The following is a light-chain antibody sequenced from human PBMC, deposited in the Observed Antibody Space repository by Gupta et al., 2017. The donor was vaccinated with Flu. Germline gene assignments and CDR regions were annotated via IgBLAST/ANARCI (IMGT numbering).Light chain of an antibody. V-gene: IGLV2-8*01. CDR2: EVT. J-gene: IGLJ3*02. Sequence: SVTISCTGTSSDVGAYNYVSWYQQHPGKVPKLMIYEVTKRPSGVPDRISGSESGNTASLTVSGLQAEDEADYYCSSYAGNYIVLFGGGTKLTVL. CDR1: SSDVGAYNY. CDR3: SSYAGNYIVL.